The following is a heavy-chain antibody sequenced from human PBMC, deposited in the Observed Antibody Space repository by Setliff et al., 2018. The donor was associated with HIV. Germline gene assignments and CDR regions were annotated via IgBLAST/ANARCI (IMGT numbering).Heavy chain of an antibody. CDR2: IIPIFNTA. V-gene: IGHV1-69*13. CDR1: GGTFSSYS. CDR3: ARGIGLIREDFYYYMDV. J-gene: IGHJ6*03. Sequence: SVKVSCKASGGTFSSYSITWVRQAPGQGLEWMGGIIPIFNTANYAQKFQGRVTITADESTSTAYMELSSLGSEDTAVYYCARGIGLIREDFYYYMDVWGKGTTVTVSS. D-gene: IGHD6-13*01.